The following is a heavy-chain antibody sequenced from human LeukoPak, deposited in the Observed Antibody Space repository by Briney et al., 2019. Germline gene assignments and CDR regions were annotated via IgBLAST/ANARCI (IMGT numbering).Heavy chain of an antibody. Sequence: TFSSYAMSWVRQPPGKGLEWIGSIYYSGSTYHNPSLKSRVTISVDTSKNQFSLKLSSVTAADTAVYYCARHPKQQDSWRFDYWGQGTLVTVSS. D-gene: IGHD6-13*01. CDR2: IYYSGST. J-gene: IGHJ4*02. CDR1: TFSSYA. CDR3: ARHPKQQDSWRFDY. V-gene: IGHV4-39*01.